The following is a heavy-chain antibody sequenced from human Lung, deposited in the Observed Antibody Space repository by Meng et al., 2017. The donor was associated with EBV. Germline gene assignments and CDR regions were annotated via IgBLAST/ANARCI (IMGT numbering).Heavy chain of an antibody. D-gene: IGHD3-9*01. CDR1: GGSISSGGHY. Sequence: VHLQASGQGLVKPSQTLSLTCTVSGGSISSGGHYWSWIRQHPEKGLEWIGYIYYSGSTYYKPSLKSRLTISVDTSKNQLSLRLSSVTAADTAVYYCARRDILTGQIDYWGQGTLVTVFS. CDR3: ARRDILTGQIDY. J-gene: IGHJ4*02. CDR2: IYYSGST. V-gene: IGHV4-31*03.